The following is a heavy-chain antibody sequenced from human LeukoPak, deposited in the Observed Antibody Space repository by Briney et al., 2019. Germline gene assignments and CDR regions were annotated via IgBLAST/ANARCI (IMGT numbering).Heavy chain of an antibody. CDR2: IKQDGSET. Sequence: PGRSLRLSCAASGFTFSSYWMTWVRQAPGKGLEWVANIKQDGSETYYVDSVKGRFTISRDNAKNSLYLQMNSLRAEDTAVYYCARDNLPRYSSGLDYFDYWGQGTLVTVSS. D-gene: IGHD6-19*01. V-gene: IGHV3-7*01. CDR3: ARDNLPRYSSGLDYFDY. J-gene: IGHJ4*02. CDR1: GFTFSSYW.